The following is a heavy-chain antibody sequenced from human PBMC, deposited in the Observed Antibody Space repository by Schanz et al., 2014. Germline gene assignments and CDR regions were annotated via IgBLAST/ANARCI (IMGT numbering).Heavy chain of an antibody. CDR1: EYSFPSYS. D-gene: IGHD5-12*01. Sequence: QVHLVQSGAEVKRPGASVMVSFKSSEYSFPSYSMHWVRPAPGQRLEWMGWINTGSGDTKYSQNFQGRVTITRDTSASTAYMELSSLRSEDTAVYSCARGIGGYGANNYFDYWGQGTLVTVSS. J-gene: IGHJ4*02. CDR2: INTGSGDT. CDR3: ARGIGGYGANNYFDY. V-gene: IGHV1-3*04.